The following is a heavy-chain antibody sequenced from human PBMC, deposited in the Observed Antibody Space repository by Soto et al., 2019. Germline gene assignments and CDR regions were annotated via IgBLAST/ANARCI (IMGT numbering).Heavy chain of an antibody. CDR3: ARDISPYSSGGSCYYYFDY. CDR1: GYTFTSYA. V-gene: IGHV1-3*01. J-gene: IGHJ4*02. Sequence: QVQLVQSGAEVKKPGASVKVSCKASGYTFTSYAMHWVRQAPGQRLEWMGWINAGNGNTKYSQKFQGRVTITRDTSASTAYMEPSSLRSEDTAVYYCARDISPYSSGGSCYYYFDYWGQGTLVTVSS. D-gene: IGHD2-15*01. CDR2: INAGNGNT.